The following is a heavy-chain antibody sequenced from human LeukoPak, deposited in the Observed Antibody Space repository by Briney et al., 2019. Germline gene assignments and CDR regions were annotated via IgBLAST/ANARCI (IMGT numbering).Heavy chain of an antibody. J-gene: IGHJ4*02. CDR1: GFTFSNYG. V-gene: IGHV3-30*18. Sequence: GGSLRLSCAASGFTFSNYGMHWVRQAPGKGLEWVAVMSYDGSYKGYADSVKGRFTISRDNSKNTLYLRMNSLRAEDTAVYYCAKDFSPFGGVIVMGSYFDYWGQGTLVTVSS. CDR3: AKDFSPFGGVIVMGSYFDY. D-gene: IGHD3-16*02. CDR2: MSYDGSYK.